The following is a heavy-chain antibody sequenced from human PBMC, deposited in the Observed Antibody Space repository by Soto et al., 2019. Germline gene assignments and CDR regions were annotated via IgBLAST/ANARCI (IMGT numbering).Heavy chain of an antibody. J-gene: IGHJ4*02. V-gene: IGHV3-30*03. CDR2: ISYDGGNK. CDR3: ATDFSGWYGSSEYGF. Sequence: QVQLVESGGGVVQPGRSLRLSCAASGFTFSSSGIHWVRQAPGKGLEWVAVISYDGGNKYYVDSVKGRFTISRDNSKNTLYLQMNSLRAEDTAVYYCATDFSGWYGSSEYGFWGPGTLVTVSS. D-gene: IGHD6-19*01. CDR1: GFTFSSSG.